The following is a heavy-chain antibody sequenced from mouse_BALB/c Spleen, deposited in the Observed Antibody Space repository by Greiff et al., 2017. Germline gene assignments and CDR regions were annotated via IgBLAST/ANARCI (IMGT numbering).Heavy chain of an antibody. CDR3: ARHADYYAYAMDY. CDR1: GFTFSSYT. V-gene: IGHV5-12-2*01. Sequence: DVMLVESGGGLVQPGGSLKLSCAASGFTFSSYTMSWVRQTPEKRLEWVAYISNGGGSTYYPDTVKGRFTISRDNAKNTLYLQMSSLKSEDTAMYYCARHADYYAYAMDYWGQGTSVTVSS. J-gene: IGHJ4*01. D-gene: IGHD1-1*01. CDR2: ISNGGGST.